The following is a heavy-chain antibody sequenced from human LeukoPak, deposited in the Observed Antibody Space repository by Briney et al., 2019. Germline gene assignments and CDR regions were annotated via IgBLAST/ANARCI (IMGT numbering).Heavy chain of an antibody. Sequence: GGSLRLSCAASGFTFSSYGMNWVRQAPGKGLEWVSGISDSGIDTYYADSVKGRFTVSRDNSKNTLYLQMNSLRAEDTAVYYCAKDLGYGGNPPVYFDYWGQGTLVTVSS. J-gene: IGHJ4*02. CDR3: AKDLGYGGNPPVYFDY. V-gene: IGHV3-23*01. D-gene: IGHD4-23*01. CDR1: GFTFSSYG. CDR2: ISDSGIDT.